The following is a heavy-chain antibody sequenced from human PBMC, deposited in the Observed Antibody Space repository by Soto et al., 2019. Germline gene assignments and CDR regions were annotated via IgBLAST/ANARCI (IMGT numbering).Heavy chain of an antibody. CDR3: ARATYYYGMDV. V-gene: IGHV4-34*01. J-gene: IGHJ6*02. CDR1: GGSFSGYY. Sequence: SETLSLTCAVYGGSFSGYYWSWIRQPPGKGLEWIGEINHSGSTNYNPSLKSRVTISVDTSKNQFSLKLSSVTAADTAVYYCARATYYYGMDVWGQGTTVTV. CDR2: INHSGST.